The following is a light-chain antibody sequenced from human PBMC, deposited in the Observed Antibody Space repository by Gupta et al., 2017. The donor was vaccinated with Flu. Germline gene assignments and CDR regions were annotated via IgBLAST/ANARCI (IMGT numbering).Light chain of an antibody. V-gene: IGKV1-5*03. Sequence: DIQMTQSPSPLSAFVGDRVTITCRASQSISSWLAWYQQKPGKAPKLLIYKASNRESGVPSRFSGSGSGTEFTLTISSLQPDDFATYYCQQYNSYPWTFGRGTKLEI. J-gene: IGKJ1*01. CDR2: KAS. CDR3: QQYNSYPWT. CDR1: QSISSW.